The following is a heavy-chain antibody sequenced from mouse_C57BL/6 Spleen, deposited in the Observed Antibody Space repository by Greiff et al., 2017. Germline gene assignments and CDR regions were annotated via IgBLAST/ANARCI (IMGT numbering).Heavy chain of an antibody. J-gene: IGHJ3*01. CDR1: GFTFSDYG. V-gene: IGHV5-17*01. CDR2: ISRGSSTI. CDR3: ARYFPIHRFAY. Sequence: DVMLVESGGGLVKPGASLTLSCAASGFTFSDYGMHWVRQAPEKGLEWVAYISRGSSTIYYADTVKGRFTISRDNTKNTLFLQMTSLRSEDTAMYCCARYFPIHRFAYWGQGTLVTVSA.